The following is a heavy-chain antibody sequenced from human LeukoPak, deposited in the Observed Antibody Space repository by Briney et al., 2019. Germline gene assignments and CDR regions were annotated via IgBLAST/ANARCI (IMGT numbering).Heavy chain of an antibody. J-gene: IGHJ3*02. V-gene: IGHV4-61*01. CDR3: ARVTADAFDI. CDR1: GASVNSGSYY. CDR2: IFYSGST. Sequence: SETLSLTCTVSGASVNSGSYYWTWIRQPPGKGLEWIGYIFYSGSTNYNPSLESRVTISFDTSKNQFSLKLTSVTAADTAVYYCARVTADAFDIWGQGTMVTVSS.